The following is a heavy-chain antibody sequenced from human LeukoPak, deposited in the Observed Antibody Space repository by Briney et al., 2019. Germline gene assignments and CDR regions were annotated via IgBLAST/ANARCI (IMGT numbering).Heavy chain of an antibody. CDR1: GGSISSGSYY. Sequence: SETLSLTCTVSGGSISSGSYYWSWIRQPAGKGLEWIGRIYTSGSTNYNPSLKSRVTISVDTSKNQFSLKLSSVTAADTAVYYCARGRMGATLDYWGQGTLVTVSS. CDR2: IYTSGST. D-gene: IGHD1-26*01. V-gene: IGHV4-61*02. J-gene: IGHJ4*02. CDR3: ARGRMGATLDY.